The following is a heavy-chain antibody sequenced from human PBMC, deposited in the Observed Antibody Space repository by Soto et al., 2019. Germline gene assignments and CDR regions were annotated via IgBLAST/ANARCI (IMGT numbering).Heavy chain of an antibody. J-gene: IGHJ4*02. CDR2: ISAYNGNT. CDR3: AREGGGNCGGDCGRDY. V-gene: IGHV1-18*01. Sequence: QVQLVQSGAEVKKPGASVKVSCKASGYTFTSYGISWVRQAPGQGLEWMGWISAYNGNTNYAQKLQGRGTMTTDTATRTAYMELRSLRYDDTAVYYCAREGGGNCGGDCGRDYWGQGTLVTVSS. D-gene: IGHD2-21*02. CDR1: GYTFTSYG.